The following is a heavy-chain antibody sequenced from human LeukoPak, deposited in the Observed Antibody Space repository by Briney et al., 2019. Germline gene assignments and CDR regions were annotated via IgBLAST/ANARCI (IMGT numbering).Heavy chain of an antibody. CDR2: IYYSGST. D-gene: IGHD4-17*01. V-gene: IGHV4-30-4*01. CDR3: ARYDYGDYYRAFDY. Sequence: PSETLSLTCTVSGGSISSGDYYWSWIRQPPGKGLEWIGYIYYSGSTYYNPSLKSRVTIPVDTSKNQFSLKLSSVTAAGTAVYYCARYDYGDYYRAFDYWGQGTLVTVSS. J-gene: IGHJ4*02. CDR1: GGSISSGDYY.